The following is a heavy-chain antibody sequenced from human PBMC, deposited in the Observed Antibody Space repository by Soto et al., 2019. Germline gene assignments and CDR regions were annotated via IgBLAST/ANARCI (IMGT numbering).Heavy chain of an antibody. CDR3: ARQIGSSGWFEQKNWFDP. V-gene: IGHV5-51*01. CDR2: IYPGDSDT. J-gene: IGHJ5*02. D-gene: IGHD6-19*01. Sequence: GESLKISCNGSGYSFTSYWIGWVRQMPGKGLEWMGIIYPGDSDTRYSPSFQGQVTISADKSISTAYLQWSSLKASDTAMYYCARQIGSSGWFEQKNWFDPWGQGTLVTVSS. CDR1: GYSFTSYW.